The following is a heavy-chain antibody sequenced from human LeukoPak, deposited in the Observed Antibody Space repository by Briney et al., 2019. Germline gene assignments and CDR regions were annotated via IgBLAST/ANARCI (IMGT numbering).Heavy chain of an antibody. V-gene: IGHV3-53*01. J-gene: IGHJ4*02. Sequence: GGSLRLSCAVSGFIVSRNYMSWVRQAPGKGLEWVSLIYSDGTTYYADSVKGRFTISKDNSKNTLYLQMNSLRGEDTAIYYCARDFGDSERGFDYWGQGTPVTVSS. D-gene: IGHD4-17*01. CDR2: IYSDGTT. CDR3: ARDFGDSERGFDY. CDR1: GFIVSRNY.